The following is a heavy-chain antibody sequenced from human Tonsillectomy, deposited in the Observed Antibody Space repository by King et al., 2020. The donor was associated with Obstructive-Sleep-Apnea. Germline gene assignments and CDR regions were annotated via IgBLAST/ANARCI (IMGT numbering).Heavy chain of an antibody. D-gene: IGHD2-8*01. CDR1: AFTFSSYA. CDR2: ISYDGSNQ. J-gene: IGHJ2*01. Sequence: VQLVESGGGVVQPGRSLRLSCAASAFTFSSYAMHWVRQAPGKGLEWVALISYDGSNQYYAGSVKGRFTISRDNFRNTLYLQMNSLRAEDTAVYYCARDFPNWYFDFWGRGTLLTVSS. CDR3: ARDFPNWYFDF. V-gene: IGHV3-30-3*01.